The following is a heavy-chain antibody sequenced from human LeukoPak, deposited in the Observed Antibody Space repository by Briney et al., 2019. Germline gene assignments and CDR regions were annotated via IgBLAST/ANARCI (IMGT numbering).Heavy chain of an antibody. D-gene: IGHD3-9*01. CDR3: ARGLHYFDSWDY. CDR1: GYTFTSYY. J-gene: IGHJ4*02. V-gene: IGHV1-46*01. Sequence: ASVKVSCKASGYTFTSYYLQWVRQAPGQGLEWMGVINPTGGSTSSAQKFQGRVTMSRDTSTSTVYMELSSLRSEDTAAYYCARGLHYFDSWDYWGQGTLVTVSS. CDR2: INPTGGST.